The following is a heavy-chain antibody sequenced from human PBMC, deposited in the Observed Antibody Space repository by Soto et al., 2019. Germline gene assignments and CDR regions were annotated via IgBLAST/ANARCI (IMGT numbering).Heavy chain of an antibody. CDR2: IYPGDSDT. CDR3: ARLRYVRYSYEDYYYGMDV. J-gene: IGHJ6*02. Sequence: GESLKISCKGSGYSFTSYWIGWVRQMPGKGLEWMGIIYPGDSDTRYSPSFQGQVTISADKSISTAYPQWSSLKASDTAMYYCARLRYVRYSYEDYYYGMDVWGQGTTVTVSS. V-gene: IGHV5-51*01. CDR1: GYSFTSYW. D-gene: IGHD5-18*01.